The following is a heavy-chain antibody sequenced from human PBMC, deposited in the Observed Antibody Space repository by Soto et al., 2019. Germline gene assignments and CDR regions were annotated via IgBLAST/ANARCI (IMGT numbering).Heavy chain of an antibody. Sequence: QVQLVESGGGVVQPERSLRLSCAASGFTFSSYAMHWVRQAPGKGVEWVAVISYDASNKYYADSVKGRFTISRDNSKNTLYLQMNSLRAEDTAVYYCARGYSSSSAALDYWGQGTLVTVSS. D-gene: IGHD6-13*01. CDR1: GFTFSSYA. V-gene: IGHV3-30-3*01. J-gene: IGHJ4*02. CDR3: ARGYSSSSAALDY. CDR2: ISYDASNK.